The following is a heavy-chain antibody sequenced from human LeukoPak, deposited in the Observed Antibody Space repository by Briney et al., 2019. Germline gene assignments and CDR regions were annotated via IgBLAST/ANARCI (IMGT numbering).Heavy chain of an antibody. CDR1: GGSISSYY. CDR3: ARLRGTASSWHNWFDP. CDR2: IYYSGST. V-gene: IGHV4-39*01. D-gene: IGHD6-13*01. J-gene: IGHJ5*02. Sequence: PSETLSLTCTVSGGSISSYYWGWIRQPPGKGLEWIGSIYYSGSTYYNPSLKSRVTISVDTSKNQFSLKLSSVTAADTAVYYCARLRGTASSWHNWFDPWGQGTLVTVSS.